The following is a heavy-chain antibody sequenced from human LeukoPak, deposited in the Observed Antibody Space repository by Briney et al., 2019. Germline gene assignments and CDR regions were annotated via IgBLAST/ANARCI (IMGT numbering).Heavy chain of an antibody. J-gene: IGHJ4*02. Sequence: ASVKVSCKASGYTFISYGISWVRQAPGQGLEWMGRIIPILGIANYAQKFQGRVTITADKSTSTAYMELSSLRSEDTAVYYCARETMVRGVIIDYWGQGTLVTVSS. V-gene: IGHV1-69*04. CDR2: IIPILGIA. D-gene: IGHD3-10*01. CDR1: GYTFISYG. CDR3: ARETMVRGVIIDY.